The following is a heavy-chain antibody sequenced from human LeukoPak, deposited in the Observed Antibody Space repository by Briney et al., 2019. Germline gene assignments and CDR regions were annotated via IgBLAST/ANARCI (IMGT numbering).Heavy chain of an antibody. CDR1: GGTFSSYA. CDR3: ARYDSSLLDTFDI. J-gene: IGHJ3*02. V-gene: IGHV1-69*05. CDR2: IIPIFGTA. Sequence: SVKVSCKASGGTFSSYAISWVRQAPGQGLEWMGRIIPIFGTANYAQKFQGRVTITTDESTSTAYMELSSLRSEDTAVYYCARYDSSLLDTFDIWGQGTMVTVSS. D-gene: IGHD3-22*01.